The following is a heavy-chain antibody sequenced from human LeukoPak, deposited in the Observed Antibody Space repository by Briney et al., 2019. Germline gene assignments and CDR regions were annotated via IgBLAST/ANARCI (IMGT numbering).Heavy chain of an antibody. J-gene: IGHJ1*01. CDR1: GGSISSYY. CDR2: IFYSGST. Sequence: PSETLSLTCTVSGGSISSYYWSWIRQPPGKGLEWIGYIFYSGSTNYNPSLKSRVTMSVDTSKNQFSLKLSSVTAADTAVYYCARMGYYYDSSGYWEYFQHWGQGTLVTVSS. CDR3: ARMGYYYDSSGYWEYFQH. D-gene: IGHD3-22*01. V-gene: IGHV4-59*12.